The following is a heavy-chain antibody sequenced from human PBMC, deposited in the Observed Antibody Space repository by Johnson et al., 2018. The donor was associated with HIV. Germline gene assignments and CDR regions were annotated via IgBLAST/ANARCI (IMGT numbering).Heavy chain of an antibody. D-gene: IGHD3-22*01. Sequence: VQLVESGGGVVQPGGSLRLSCAASGFTFSSYGMHWVRQAPGKGLEWVSYISSSGSTIYYAASVKGRFTISRDNAKNSLYLQMNSLRAEDTAVYYCAKDHYYYDSSGSAIDAFDIWGQGTMVTVSS. J-gene: IGHJ3*02. V-gene: IGHV3-48*04. CDR2: ISSSGSTI. CDR3: AKDHYYYDSSGSAIDAFDI. CDR1: GFTFSSYG.